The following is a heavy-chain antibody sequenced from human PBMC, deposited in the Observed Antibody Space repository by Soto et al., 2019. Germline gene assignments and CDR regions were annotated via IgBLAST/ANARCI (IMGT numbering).Heavy chain of an antibody. V-gene: IGHV4-4*02. J-gene: IGHJ4*02. CDR2: VYHSGTT. Sequence: SETLSLTCTVSGASIGTNNWWSWVRQPPGKGLEWIGEVYHSGTTNCNPSLKSRVTISIDNSKNQFSLRLTSMTAADTAVYYCAVQGDGDFDYWSQGTLVTGS. CDR3: AVQGDGDFDY. CDR1: GASIGTNNW.